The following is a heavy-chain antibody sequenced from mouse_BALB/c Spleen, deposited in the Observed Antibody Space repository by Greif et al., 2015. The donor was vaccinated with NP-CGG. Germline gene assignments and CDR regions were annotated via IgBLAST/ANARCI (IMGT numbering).Heavy chain of an antibody. CDR1: GFTFSDYG. CDR2: ISNLAYSI. J-gene: IGHJ2*01. D-gene: IGHD2-4*01. V-gene: IGHV5-15*02. Sequence: EVKLVESGGGLVQPGGSRKLSCAASGFTFSDYGMAWVRQAPGKGPEWVAFISNLAYSIYYADTVTGRFTISRENAKNTLYLEMSSLRSEDTAMYYCARSTMIPFDYWGQGTTLTVSS. CDR3: ARSTMIPFDY.